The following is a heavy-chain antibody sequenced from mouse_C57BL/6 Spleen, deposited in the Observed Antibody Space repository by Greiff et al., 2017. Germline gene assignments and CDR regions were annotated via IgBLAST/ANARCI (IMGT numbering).Heavy chain of an antibody. D-gene: IGHD1-1*01. CDR3: ARRGYGSSLYAMDY. V-gene: IGHV1-22*01. CDR1: GYTFPDYN. CDR2: LNPNNGGT. Sequence: EVQLQQSGPELVKPGASVKMSCKASGYTFPDYNMHWVKQSHGKSLEWIGYLNPNNGGTSYNQKFKGKATLTVNKSSSTAYMELRSLTSEDSSVYYCARRGYGSSLYAMDYWGQGTSVTVSS. J-gene: IGHJ4*01.